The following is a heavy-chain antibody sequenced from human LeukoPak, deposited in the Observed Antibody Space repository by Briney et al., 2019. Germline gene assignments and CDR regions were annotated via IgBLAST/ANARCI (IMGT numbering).Heavy chain of an antibody. V-gene: IGHV4-59*08. CDR1: GGSISSYY. J-gene: IGHJ4*02. Sequence: SETLSLTCTVPGGSISSYYWSWIRQPPGKGLEWIGYIYYSGSTNYNPSLKSRVTISVDTSKNQFSLKLSSVTAADTAVYYCARHDFWSGYYTFDYWGQGTLVTVSS. D-gene: IGHD3-3*01. CDR3: ARHDFWSGYYTFDY. CDR2: IYYSGST.